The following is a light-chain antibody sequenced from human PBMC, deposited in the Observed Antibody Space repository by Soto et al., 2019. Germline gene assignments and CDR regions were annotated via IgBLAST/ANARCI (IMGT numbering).Light chain of an antibody. CDR2: SAS. V-gene: IGKV1-27*01. CDR3: QKYNSALWT. Sequence: DIQMTQSPSSLSASVGDRVTITCRASQGISNYLAWYQQKPGKVPQLLIYSASVLQSGVPSRFSGSGSETDFTLTISSLQPEDVATHYCQKYNSALWTFGQGTKVEIK. CDR1: QGISNY. J-gene: IGKJ1*01.